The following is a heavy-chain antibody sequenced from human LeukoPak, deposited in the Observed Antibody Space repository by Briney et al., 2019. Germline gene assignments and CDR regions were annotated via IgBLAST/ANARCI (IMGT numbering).Heavy chain of an antibody. V-gene: IGHV4-4*07. CDR1: GVSISSYY. Sequence: SETLSLTCTVSGVSISSYYWSWIRQPAGKGLEWIGRIYTSGSTNYNPSLKSRVTMSVDTSKNQFSLKLSSVTAADTAVYYCAREGIAVAGIVPEYYYGMDVWGQGTTVTVSS. D-gene: IGHD6-19*01. CDR2: IYTSGST. CDR3: AREGIAVAGIVPEYYYGMDV. J-gene: IGHJ6*02.